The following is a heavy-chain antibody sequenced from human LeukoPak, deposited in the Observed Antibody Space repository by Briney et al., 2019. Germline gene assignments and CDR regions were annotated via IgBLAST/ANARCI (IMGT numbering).Heavy chain of an antibody. D-gene: IGHD2-15*01. V-gene: IGHV4-31*03. CDR2: IFYSGST. J-gene: IGHJ5*02. Sequence: PSETLSLTCTVSGGSISSGGYYWSWIRQHPGKGLEWIGYIFYSGSTYYNPSLKSRVTISVDTSKNQFSLKLSSVTAADTAVYYCARVPRYCSGGSCMDWFDPWGQGTLVTVSS. CDR1: GGSISSGGYY. CDR3: ARVPRYCSGGSCMDWFDP.